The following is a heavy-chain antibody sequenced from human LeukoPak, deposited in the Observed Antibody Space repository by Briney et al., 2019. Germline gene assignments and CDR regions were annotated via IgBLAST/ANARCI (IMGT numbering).Heavy chain of an antibody. CDR2: ISGSGGST. CDR1: GFTFSSYA. V-gene: IGHV3-23*01. D-gene: IGHD1-26*01. Sequence: GGSLRLSCAASGFTFSSYAMSWVRQAPGKGLEWVSAISGSGGSTYYADSVRGRFTISRDNSKNTLYLQMNSLRAEDTAVYYCAKMSGWELENYFFDYWGQGTLVTVSS. J-gene: IGHJ4*02. CDR3: AKMSGWELENYFFDY.